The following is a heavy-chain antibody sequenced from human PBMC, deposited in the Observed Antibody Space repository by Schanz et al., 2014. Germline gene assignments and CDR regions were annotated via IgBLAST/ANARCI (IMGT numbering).Heavy chain of an antibody. V-gene: IGHV3-30*02. J-gene: IGHJ4*02. Sequence: QVQLVESGGGVAQPGGSLRLSCAASGFSFSGYGMHWVRQAPGKGLEWVAYIRFDASAKYYGDSVEGRFTISRDNAKSSLHLQRNSLRADDTAVYYCARDGVAATTDFEYWGQGALVTVSS. CDR3: ARDGVAATTDFEY. D-gene: IGHD1-1*01. CDR2: IRFDASAK. CDR1: GFSFSGYG.